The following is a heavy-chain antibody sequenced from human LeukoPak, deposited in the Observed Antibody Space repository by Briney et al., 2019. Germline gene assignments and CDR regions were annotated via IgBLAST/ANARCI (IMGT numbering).Heavy chain of an antibody. CDR1: GSSMSRYY. CDR2: IYTSGST. D-gene: IGHD2-15*01. Sequence: SETLSLTCTVSGSSMSRYYWSWIRQPAGKGLEWIGRIYTSGSTNYNPSLKSRVAMSVDTSKNLFSLKLTSVTAADTAVYYCARAACIGGTCLDYWGQGTLVTVSS. V-gene: IGHV4-4*07. CDR3: ARAACIGGTCLDY. J-gene: IGHJ4*02.